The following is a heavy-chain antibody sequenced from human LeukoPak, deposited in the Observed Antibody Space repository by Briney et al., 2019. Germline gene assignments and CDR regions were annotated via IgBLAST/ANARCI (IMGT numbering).Heavy chain of an antibody. D-gene: IGHD6-13*01. CDR1: GFTFSSYA. V-gene: IGHV3-23*01. CDR2: VSGSGGNT. CDR3: VRESPVAAVGRSWFDP. J-gene: IGHJ5*02. Sequence: GGSLRLSCAASGFTFSSYAMSWVRQAPGEGLEWVSTVSGSGGNTYYADSVKGRFTISRDNTKDTLYLQMNSLRAEDTAVYYCVRESPVAAVGRSWFDPWGQGTLVTVSS.